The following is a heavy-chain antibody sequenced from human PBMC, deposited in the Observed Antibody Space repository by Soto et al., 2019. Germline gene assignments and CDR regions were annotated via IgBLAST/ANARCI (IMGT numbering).Heavy chain of an antibody. CDR1: EYTFAAYY. CDR3: ARDPDYGDYWGYFFDS. CDR2: INPTSGGT. Sequence: ASVKVSCKTSEYTFAAYYIHWIRQAPGQGLEWMGWINPTSGGTVYAQNFQDRVTMTRDTSISTAYMELRRLNSDDTAVYYCARDPDYGDYWGYFFDSWGQGTPVTVSS. J-gene: IGHJ4*02. V-gene: IGHV1-2*02. D-gene: IGHD4-17*01.